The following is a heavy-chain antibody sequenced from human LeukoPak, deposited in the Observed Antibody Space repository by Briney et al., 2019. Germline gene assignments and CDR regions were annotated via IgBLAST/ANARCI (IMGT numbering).Heavy chain of an antibody. Sequence: PGGSLRLSCAASGFTFSYYWMGWVRQAPGKGLEWVANINQDGSKKYYVDSVKGRFTISRDNAKNSLYLQMNSMRAEDTAVYYCARDEHQYYHASSGRFDYWGQGILVTVSS. V-gene: IGHV3-7*04. CDR3: ARDEHQYYHASSGRFDY. J-gene: IGHJ4*02. CDR1: GFTFSYYW. CDR2: INQDGSKK. D-gene: IGHD3-22*01.